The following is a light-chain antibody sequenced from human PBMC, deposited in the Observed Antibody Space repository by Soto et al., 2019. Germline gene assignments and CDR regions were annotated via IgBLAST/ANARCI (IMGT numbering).Light chain of an antibody. V-gene: IGKV2D-30*01. CDR1: QSLLYSDGNTY. CDR2: KVS. J-gene: IGKJ5*01. CDR3: MQGTYWPIT. Sequence: DVVMTQSPLSLPVTLGQPASISCRSSQSLLYSDGNTYLNWFHQRPGQSPRRLIYKVSNWDSGVPDRFSGSGSGTDFILKISRVEAEDVGVYYCMQGTYWPITFGQGTRLEIK.